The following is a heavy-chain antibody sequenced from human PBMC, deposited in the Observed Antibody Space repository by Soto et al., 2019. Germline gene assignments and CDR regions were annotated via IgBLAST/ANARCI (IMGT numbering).Heavy chain of an antibody. J-gene: IGHJ4*02. CDR2: IYYSGST. CDR3: ARASSSSSWYGGKYDY. CDR1: GGSVSSGSYY. Sequence: PSETLSLTCTVSGGSVSSGSYYWSWIRQPPGKGLEWIGYIYYSGSTNYNPSLKSRVTISVDTSKNRFSLKLSSVTAADTAVYYCARASSSSSWYGGKYDYGGQEPLVPVSS. V-gene: IGHV4-61*01. D-gene: IGHD6-13*01.